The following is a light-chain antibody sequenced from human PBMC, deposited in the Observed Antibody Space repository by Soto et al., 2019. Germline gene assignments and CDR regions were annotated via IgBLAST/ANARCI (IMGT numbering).Light chain of an antibody. CDR3: QQYNNWPRT. J-gene: IGKJ1*01. V-gene: IGKV3-20*01. CDR2: GAS. Sequence: EIVLTQSPGILSLSPGERASLSCGASQSISSSFLAWYQQKPGQAPRLLIYGASSRATGIPDRFSGTGSETDFTLTISSLQSEDFAVYYCQQYNNWPRTFGQGTKVDIK. CDR1: QSISSSF.